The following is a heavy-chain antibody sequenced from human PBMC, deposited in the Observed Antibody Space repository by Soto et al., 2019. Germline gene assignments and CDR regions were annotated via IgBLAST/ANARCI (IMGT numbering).Heavy chain of an antibody. CDR3: AREIVTAGGNNYFDP. V-gene: IGHV4-4*02. J-gene: IGHJ5*02. D-gene: IGHD2-21*02. Sequence: SETLSLTCGVSGGTVASSHWRSCVRQSPGRGLEWIGNVYHTGDTNFNPSLQSRVTFSVDKSNNQFSLRLTSVTAADTAVYFCAREIVTAGGNNYFDPWGPGTLVTVSS. CDR2: VYHTGDT. CDR1: GGTVASSHW.